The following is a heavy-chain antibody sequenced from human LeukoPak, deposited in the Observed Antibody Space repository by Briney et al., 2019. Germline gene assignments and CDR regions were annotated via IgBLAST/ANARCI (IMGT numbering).Heavy chain of an antibody. CDR2: IYSGGST. D-gene: IGHD3-10*01. J-gene: IGHJ5*02. Sequence: PGGSLRLSCAASGFTFSNYAMNWVRQAPGKGLEWVSVIYSGGSTYYADSVKGRFTISRDNSKNTLYLQMNSLRAEDTAVYYCARGAYGSGSYGDNWFDPWGQGTLVTVSS. V-gene: IGHV3-66*01. CDR3: ARGAYGSGSYGDNWFDP. CDR1: GFTFSNYA.